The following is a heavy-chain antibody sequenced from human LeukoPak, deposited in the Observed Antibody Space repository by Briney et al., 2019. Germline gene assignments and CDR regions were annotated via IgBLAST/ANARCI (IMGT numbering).Heavy chain of an antibody. CDR1: GGSISSYY. CDR2: IYYSGST. Sequence: SETLSLTCTVSGGSISSYYWSWLRQPPGKGLEWIGYIYYSGSTNYNPSLKSRVTISVDTSKNQFSLKLSSVTAADTAVYYCASRIFVGAFDIWGQGTMVTVSS. V-gene: IGHV4-59*01. J-gene: IGHJ3*02. CDR3: ASRIFVGAFDI. D-gene: IGHD3-3*01.